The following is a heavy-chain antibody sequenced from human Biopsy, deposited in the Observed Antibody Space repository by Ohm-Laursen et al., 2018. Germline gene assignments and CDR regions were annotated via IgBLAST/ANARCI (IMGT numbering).Heavy chain of an antibody. CDR3: AADINVWNVNY. J-gene: IGHJ4*02. CDR1: GYTLTELP. D-gene: IGHD1-1*01. CDR2: FAPENGKT. V-gene: IGHV1-24*01. Sequence: SVKVSCKFSGYTLTELPMHWVRQAPGRGLEWMGGFAPENGKTIYAQKFQGRVTMTEDTSTDTAYMELSSLRSEDTAVYYCAADINVWNVNYWGQGTLVTVSS.